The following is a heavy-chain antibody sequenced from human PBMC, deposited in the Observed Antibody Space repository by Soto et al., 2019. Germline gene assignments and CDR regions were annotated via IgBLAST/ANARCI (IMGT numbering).Heavy chain of an antibody. CDR2: IHYSGST. CDR1: GGSISSYY. CDR3: ARFSGTYNDRYFYY. J-gene: IGHJ4*02. D-gene: IGHD1-26*01. Sequence: PSETLSLTCTVSGGSISSYYWSWIRQTPGRGLEWIGYIHYSGSTNYNPSLKSRVTISVDTSKNQFSLDVRSVTAADTAVYYCARFSGTYNDRYFYYWGQGTLVTVSS. V-gene: IGHV4-59*08.